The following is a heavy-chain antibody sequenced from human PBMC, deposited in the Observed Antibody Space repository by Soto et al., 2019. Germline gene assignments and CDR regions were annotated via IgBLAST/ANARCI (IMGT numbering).Heavy chain of an antibody. V-gene: IGHV1-3*05. CDR2: INAGNGNT. J-gene: IGHJ4*02. CDR3: ARGITLPTPLDY. D-gene: IGHD1-20*01. CDR1: GYTFTSYA. Sequence: QVQLVQSGAEEKKPGASVKVSCKASGYTFTSYAMHWVRQAPGQRLEWMGWINAGNGNTKYSQKFQGRVTITRDTSASTAYMELSRLRSEDTAVYYCARGITLPTPLDYWGPGTLVTVYS.